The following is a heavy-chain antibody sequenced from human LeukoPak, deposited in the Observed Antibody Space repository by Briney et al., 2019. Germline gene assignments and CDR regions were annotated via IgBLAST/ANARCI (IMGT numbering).Heavy chain of an antibody. V-gene: IGHV1-46*01. CDR2: INPSGGST. J-gene: IGHJ6*02. D-gene: IGHD2-8*01. CDR3: AREDVVLVDAVRYYYYGMDV. CDR1: GYNFISYY. Sequence: ALVKVSCKASGYNFISYYMHWVRQAPGQGLEWMGIINPSGGSTSYAQKFQDRITMTRDTSTSTLYMELSSLKSEDTAVYYCAREDVVLVDAVRYYYYGMDVWGQGTTVTVSS.